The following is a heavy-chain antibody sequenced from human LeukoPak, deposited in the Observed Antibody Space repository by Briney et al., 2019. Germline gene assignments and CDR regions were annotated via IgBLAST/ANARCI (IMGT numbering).Heavy chain of an antibody. V-gene: IGHV3-30*04. D-gene: IGHD1-26*01. Sequence: GRSLRLSCAASGFTFSTYAMHWVRQAPGKGLEWVAVIPYDGSNKYYADSVKGRFTISRENSKNRLYLQMNSLRAEDTALYYCAKDRRAVGATPSRRPYYFDYWGQGTLVTVSS. CDR3: AKDRRAVGATPSRRPYYFDY. CDR1: GFTFSTYA. J-gene: IGHJ4*02. CDR2: IPYDGSNK.